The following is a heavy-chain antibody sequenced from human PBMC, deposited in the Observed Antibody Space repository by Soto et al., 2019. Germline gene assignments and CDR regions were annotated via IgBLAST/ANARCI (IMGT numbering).Heavy chain of an antibody. CDR3: ARRKQAYAVA. CDR2: MNPNSGNT. J-gene: IGHJ5*02. Sequence: QVQLVQSGAEVKKPGASVKVSCKASGYTFTSYDINWVRQAPGQGLEWMGWMNPNSGNTAYAQKFQGRVTMTRDTSISTAYMEQSSLLSEDTAVYYCARRKQAYAVAWGQGTLVTVSS. CDR1: GYTFTSYD. D-gene: IGHD2-2*01. V-gene: IGHV1-8*01.